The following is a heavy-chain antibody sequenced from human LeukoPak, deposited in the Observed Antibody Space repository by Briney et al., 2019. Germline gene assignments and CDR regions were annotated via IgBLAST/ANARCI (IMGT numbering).Heavy chain of an antibody. V-gene: IGHV3-23*01. CDR2: ISGSGGST. CDR3: AKDRYQNYYDSSGYYSGH. D-gene: IGHD3-22*01. CDR1: GFTFSSYA. J-gene: IGHJ4*02. Sequence: GGSLRLSCSASGFTFSSYAMSWVRQARGKGLEWVSAISGSGGSTSYADSVKGQFTISRDNSKNTPYLQMNSVRAEDTAVYYCAKDRYQNYYDSSGYYSGHWGQGTLVTVSS.